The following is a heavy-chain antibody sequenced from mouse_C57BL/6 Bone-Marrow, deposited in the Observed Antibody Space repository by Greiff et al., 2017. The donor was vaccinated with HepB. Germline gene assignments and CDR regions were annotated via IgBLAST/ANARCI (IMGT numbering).Heavy chain of an antibody. CDR1: GYTFTSYG. V-gene: IGHV1-81*01. CDR2: IYPRSGNT. CDR3: ARDYYGSSNYFDY. Sequence: VKLVESGAELVRPGASVKLSCKASGYTFTSYGISWVKQRTGQGLEWIGEIYPRSGNTYYNEKFKGKATLTADKSSSTAYMELRSLTSEDSAVYFCARDYYGSSNYFDYWGQGTTLTVSS. D-gene: IGHD1-1*01. J-gene: IGHJ2*01.